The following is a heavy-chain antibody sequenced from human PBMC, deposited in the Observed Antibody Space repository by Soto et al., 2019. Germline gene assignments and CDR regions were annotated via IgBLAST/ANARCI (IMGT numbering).Heavy chain of an antibody. V-gene: IGHV1-69*01. CDR2: IIPIFGTA. D-gene: IGHD3-22*01. CDR3: ARGSGYYDSSGYYFGYFDY. J-gene: IGHJ4*02. CDR1: GGTFSSYA. Sequence: QVQLVQSGAEVKKPGSSVKVSCKASGGTFSSYAISWVRQAPGQGLEWMGGIIPIFGTANYAQKFQGRVTITADESTSPAYMELRSLRSEETAVYYCARGSGYYDSSGYYFGYFDYWGQGTLVTVSS.